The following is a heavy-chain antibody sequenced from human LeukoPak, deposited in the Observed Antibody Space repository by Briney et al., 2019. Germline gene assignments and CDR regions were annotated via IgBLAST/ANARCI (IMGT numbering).Heavy chain of an antibody. V-gene: IGHV4-59*01. Sequence: PSGTLSLTCTVSGGSISSYYWSWIRQPPGKGLEWIGYIYYSGSTNYNPSLKSRVTISVDTSRNQFSLKLNSVTAADTAVYYCARGGWELFDYWGQGTLVTVSS. J-gene: IGHJ4*02. CDR2: IYYSGST. CDR1: GGSISSYY. CDR3: ARGGWELFDY. D-gene: IGHD1-7*01.